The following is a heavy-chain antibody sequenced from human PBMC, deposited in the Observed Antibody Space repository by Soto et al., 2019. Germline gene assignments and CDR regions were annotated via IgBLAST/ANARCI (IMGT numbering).Heavy chain of an antibody. V-gene: IGHV1-8*01. J-gene: IGHJ4*02. CDR2: VNPQSGNT. CDR3: ARRAHIGKQIRLPFDD. Sequence: ASVKVSCKASGYTFSNNDINWVRQATGQGLEWMGWVNPQSGNTAYAQKFQGRVTMPRDFFINTVYMELSGLTSEDTAVYYCARRAHIGKQIRLPFDDWAQGTLVTITS. D-gene: IGHD2-21*01. CDR1: GYTFSNND.